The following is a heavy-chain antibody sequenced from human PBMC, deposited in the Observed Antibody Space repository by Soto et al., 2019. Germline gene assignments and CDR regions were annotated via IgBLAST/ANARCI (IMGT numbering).Heavy chain of an antibody. CDR3: ARDMLEKPGGYYERSGYERPNWFDP. CDR2: IYTSGNT. J-gene: IGHJ5*02. V-gene: IGHV4-4*07. Sequence: SETLSLTCTVSGASVPSYSWSWTRQSAGRGLEWIGRIYTSGNTNFNPSFNSRVTMSLDTSKNQFSLKLTSVTAADTAFYYCARDMLEKPGGYYERSGYERPNWFDPWGQGTLDTVSS. CDR1: GASVPSYS. D-gene: IGHD3-22*01.